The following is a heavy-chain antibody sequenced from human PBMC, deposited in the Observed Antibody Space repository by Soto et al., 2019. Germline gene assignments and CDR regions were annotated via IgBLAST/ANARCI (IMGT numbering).Heavy chain of an antibody. CDR3: AKETYGSGWTLDS. V-gene: IGHV3-23*01. CDR2: ISGGGGNI. Sequence: DVQLLESGGGVVQSGGSLRLSCSASGFAFSDYSMHWVRQAPGKGPEWVSAISGGGGNIYYAGSVNGRFTISRDNSRNTLYLQMHSLRDDDTALYYCAKETYGSGWTLDSWGQGTRATVSS. J-gene: IGHJ4*02. CDR1: GFAFSDYS. D-gene: IGHD6-19*01.